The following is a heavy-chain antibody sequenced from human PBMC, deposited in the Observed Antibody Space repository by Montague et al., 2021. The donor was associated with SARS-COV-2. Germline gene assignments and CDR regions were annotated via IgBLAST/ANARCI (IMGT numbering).Heavy chain of an antibody. Sequence: SETLSLTCAVHGGSLSGYYWSWIRQPPEKGLEWIGEINHSANTKYSPSLKSPVTISIDTSKNQFSLKMTSVTAADTATYYCASGIYPSGSYYNRYYYGLNIWGPGTTVIVSS. CDR1: GGSLSGYY. J-gene: IGHJ6*02. D-gene: IGHD3-10*01. CDR2: INHSANT. V-gene: IGHV4-34*01. CDR3: ASGIYPSGSYYNRYYYGLNI.